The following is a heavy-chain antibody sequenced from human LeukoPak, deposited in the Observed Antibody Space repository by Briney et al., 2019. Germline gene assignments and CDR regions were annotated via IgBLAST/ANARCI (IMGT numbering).Heavy chain of an antibody. V-gene: IGHV3-30*02. J-gene: IGHJ4*02. D-gene: IGHD6-6*01. CDR1: GFTFSSYS. Sequence: PGGSLRLSCAASGFTFSSYSMNWVRQAPGKGLEWVAFIRYDGSDKYYADSVKGRFTISRDNSKNTLYLQMNSLRAEDTAVYYCAKGDWMSYSSSPLDYWGQGTLVTVSS. CDR3: AKGDWMSYSSSPLDY. CDR2: IRYDGSDK.